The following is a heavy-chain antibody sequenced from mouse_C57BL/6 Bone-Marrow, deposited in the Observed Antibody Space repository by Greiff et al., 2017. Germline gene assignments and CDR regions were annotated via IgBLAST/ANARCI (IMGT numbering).Heavy chain of an antibody. D-gene: IGHD1-1*01. V-gene: IGHV1-81*01. CDR3: ARWGLLRSWYFDY. Sequence: VKLMESGAELARPGASVKLSCKASGYTFTSYGISWVKQRTGQGLEWIGEIYPRSGNNYYNEKFKGKATLTADKSSSTGYMERRSLTSEDSAGYFCARWGLLRSWYFDYWGQGTTLTVSS. CDR1: GYTFTSYG. CDR2: IYPRSGNN. J-gene: IGHJ2*01.